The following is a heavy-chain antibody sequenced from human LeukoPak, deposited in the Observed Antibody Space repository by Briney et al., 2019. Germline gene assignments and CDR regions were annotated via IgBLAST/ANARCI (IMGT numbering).Heavy chain of an antibody. CDR2: VLSGSHA. D-gene: IGHD5-18*01. CDR3: VREARGYHYTYFDY. V-gene: IGHV3-13*01. Sequence: GGSLRLSCTASGFTLGSHDMHWVRQIPGQGLEWVAAVLSGSHAFFADSVQGRFTVSREDARNSLYLQMNSLRAGDTAVYYCVREARGYHYTYFDYWGQGTLVTVSS. CDR1: GFTLGSHD. J-gene: IGHJ4*02.